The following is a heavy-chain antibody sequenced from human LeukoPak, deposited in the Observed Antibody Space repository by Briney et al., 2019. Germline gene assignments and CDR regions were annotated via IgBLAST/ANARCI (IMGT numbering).Heavy chain of an antibody. D-gene: IGHD1-1*01. CDR1: GYTFTSYG. J-gene: IGHJ4*02. CDR2: ISAYNGNT. CDR3: ARDLGELEWSYYFDY. V-gene: IGHV1-18*01. Sequence: ASVKVPCKASGYTFTSYGISWVRQAPGQGLEWMGWISAYNGNTNYAQKLQGRVTMTTDTSTSTAYMELRSLRSDDTAVYYCARDLGELEWSYYFDYWGQGTLVTVSS.